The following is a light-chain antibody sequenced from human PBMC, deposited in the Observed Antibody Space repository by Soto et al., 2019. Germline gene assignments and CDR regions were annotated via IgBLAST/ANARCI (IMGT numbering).Light chain of an antibody. J-gene: IGKJ1*01. CDR1: QSISSW. CDR2: DAS. Sequence: DIQMTQSPSTLSASVGDRVTIPCRASQSISSWLAWYQQKPGKAPKLLIYDASSLESGVTSRFSGSGSGTEFTRTISSLQPDDFATYYCQQYNSYATWTFGQGTKVEIK. CDR3: QQYNSYATWT. V-gene: IGKV1-5*01.